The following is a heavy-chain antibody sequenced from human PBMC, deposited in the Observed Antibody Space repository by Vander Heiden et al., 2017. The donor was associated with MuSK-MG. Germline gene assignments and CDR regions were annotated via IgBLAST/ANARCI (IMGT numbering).Heavy chain of an antibody. CDR2: INHSGST. CDR1: GGSFSGYY. J-gene: IGHJ5*02. CDR3: ARGSRPRGDSVFDP. V-gene: IGHV4-34*01. D-gene: IGHD2-21*02. Sequence: QVQLQQWGAGLLQPSATLSLTCAVHGGSFSGYYWSWIRQPPGKGLEWIGEINHSGSTNYNPSLKSRVTISVDTSKNQFSLKLSSVTAADTAVYYCARGSRPRGDSVFDPWGQGTLVTVSS.